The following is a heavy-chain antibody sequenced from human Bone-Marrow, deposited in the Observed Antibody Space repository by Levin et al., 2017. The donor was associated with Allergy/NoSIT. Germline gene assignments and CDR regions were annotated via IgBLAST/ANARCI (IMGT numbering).Heavy chain of an antibody. Sequence: SETLSLTCTVSGGSISSSSYYWGWIRQPPGTGLEWIGSIYYSGSTYYNPSLKSRVTISVDTSKNQFSLKLSSVTAADTAVYYCARGYSSWGTFDYWGQGTLVTVSS. J-gene: IGHJ4*02. CDR1: GGSISSSSYY. CDR3: ARGYSSWGTFDY. V-gene: IGHV4-39*01. CDR2: IYYSGST. D-gene: IGHD2-15*01.